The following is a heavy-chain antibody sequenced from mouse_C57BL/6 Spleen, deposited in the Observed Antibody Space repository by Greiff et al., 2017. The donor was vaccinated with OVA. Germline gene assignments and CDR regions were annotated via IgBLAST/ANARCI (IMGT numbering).Heavy chain of an antibody. CDR3: AVITTVVDYAMDY. J-gene: IGHJ4*01. D-gene: IGHD1-1*01. CDR2: IRSKSNNYAT. Sequence: EVKLMESGGGLVQPKGSLKLSCAASGFSFNTYAMNWVRQAPGKGLEWVARIRSKSNNYATYYADSVKDRFTISRDDSESMLYLQMNNLKTEDTAMYYCAVITTVVDYAMDYWGQGTSVTVSS. V-gene: IGHV10-1*01. CDR1: GFSFNTYA.